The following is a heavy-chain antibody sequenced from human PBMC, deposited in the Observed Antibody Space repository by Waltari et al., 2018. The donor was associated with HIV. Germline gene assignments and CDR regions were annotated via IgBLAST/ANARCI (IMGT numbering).Heavy chain of an antibody. CDR1: GYTFSTFW. V-gene: IGHV5-51*03. J-gene: IGHJ4*02. CDR2: IYQVDSDT. Sequence: EEQLVQSGAEVKKPGESLKISCKGSGYTFSTFWIVWVRQMPGRGLEWMGTIYQVDSDTRYSPSVQGQVTISADKSISTADLQWSSLKASDSAMYYCARRRGSYSGSYYSLDYWGQGTLVTVSS. D-gene: IGHD1-26*01. CDR3: ARRRGSYSGSYYSLDY.